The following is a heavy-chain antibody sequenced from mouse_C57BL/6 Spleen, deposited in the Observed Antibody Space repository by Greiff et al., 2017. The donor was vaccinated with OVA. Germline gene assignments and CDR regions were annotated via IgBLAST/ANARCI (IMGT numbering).Heavy chain of an antibody. V-gene: IGHV1-50*01. CDR3: ARSAPGRDDY. D-gene: IGHD3-3*01. CDR1: GYTFTSYW. Sequence: QVQLQQPGAELVKPGASVKLSCKASGYTFTSYWMQWVKQRPGQGLEWIGEIDPSDSYTNYNQKFKGKATLTEDTSSSTAYMQLSSLTSEDSAVYYCARSAPGRDDYWGQGTTLTVSS. CDR2: IDPSDSYT. J-gene: IGHJ2*01.